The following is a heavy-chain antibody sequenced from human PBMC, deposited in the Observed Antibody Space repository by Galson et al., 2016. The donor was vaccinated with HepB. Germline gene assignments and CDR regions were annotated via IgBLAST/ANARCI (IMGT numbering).Heavy chain of an antibody. CDR1: GFTFSTYA. CDR2: ISFDGSNK. V-gene: IGHV3-30-3*01. Sequence: SLRLSCAASGFTFSTYAMHWVRQAPGKGLEWVAGISFDGSNKYYADSVKGRFTISRDNSKNTLYLQMNSPRPEDTAVHYCARSKGYYYYAMDVWGQGTTVTVSS. CDR3: ARSKGYYYYAMDV. J-gene: IGHJ6*02.